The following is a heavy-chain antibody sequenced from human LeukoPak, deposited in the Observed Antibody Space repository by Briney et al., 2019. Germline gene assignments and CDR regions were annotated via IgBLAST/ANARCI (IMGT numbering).Heavy chain of an antibody. CDR2: ISGSGGST. Sequence: GGSLRLSCAASGFTFSSYAMSWVRQAPGKGLEWVSAISGSGGSTYYADSVKGRFTISRDNSKNMLYLQMNSLRAEDTAVYYCAKSLRPLVPMSWFDPWGQGTLVTVSS. CDR1: GFTFSSYA. CDR3: AKSLRPLVPMSWFDP. J-gene: IGHJ5*02. D-gene: IGHD3-10*02. V-gene: IGHV3-23*01.